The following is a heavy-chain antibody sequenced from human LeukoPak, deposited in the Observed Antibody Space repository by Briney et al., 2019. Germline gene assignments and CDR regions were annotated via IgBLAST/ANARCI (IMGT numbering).Heavy chain of an antibody. Sequence: GGSLRLSCAASGFTFSSYSMNWVRQAPGKGLEWVSSISSSSSYIYYVDSVKGRFTISRDNAKNSLYLQMNSLRAEDTAVYYCARAQSVLRFLAQGDAFDIWGQGTMVTVSS. CDR2: ISSSSSYI. D-gene: IGHD3-3*01. CDR1: GFTFSSYS. V-gene: IGHV3-21*01. CDR3: ARAQSVLRFLAQGDAFDI. J-gene: IGHJ3*02.